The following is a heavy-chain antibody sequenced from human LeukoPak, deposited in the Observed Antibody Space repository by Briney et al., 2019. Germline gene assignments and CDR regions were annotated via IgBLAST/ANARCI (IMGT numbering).Heavy chain of an antibody. CDR1: GFTFTNYA. D-gene: IGHD3-9*01. CDR3: AKWGDYDILTGYYVPDY. CDR2: ITGSDGSS. Sequence: GGSLRLSCVASGFTFTNYAMSWVRQAPGKGLEWVSAITGSDGSSYYADSVKGRSTISRDNSKNTLYLQVNSLRAEDTAVYYCAKWGDYDILTGYYVPDYWGQGTLVTVSS. V-gene: IGHV3-23*01. J-gene: IGHJ4*02.